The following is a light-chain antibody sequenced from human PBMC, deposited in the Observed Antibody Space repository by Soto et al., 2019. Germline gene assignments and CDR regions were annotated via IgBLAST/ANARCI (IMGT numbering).Light chain of an antibody. J-gene: IGKJ1*01. CDR3: QQYNNWRWT. CDR2: GAS. CDR1: QSVSSN. Sequence: EIVMTHSPATLSVSQGERDTLSCRASQSVSSNLAWYQQKPGQAPRLLIYGASTRATGIPARFSGSGSGTEFTLTISSLQSEDFAVYYCQQYNNWRWTCGQETKVDIK. V-gene: IGKV3-15*01.